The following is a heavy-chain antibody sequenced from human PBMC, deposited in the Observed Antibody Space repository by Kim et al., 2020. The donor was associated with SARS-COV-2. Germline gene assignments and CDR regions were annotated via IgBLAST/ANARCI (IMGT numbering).Heavy chain of an antibody. CDR2: IDPSDSYT. D-gene: IGHD2-15*01. J-gene: IGHJ2*01. CDR3: AILDSPHCSGGSCYSGSYWYFDL. V-gene: IGHV5-10-1*01. Sequence: GESLKISCKGSGYSFTSYWISWVRQMPGKGLEWMGRIDPSDSYTNYSPSFQGHVTISADKSISTAYLQWSSLKASDTAMYYCAILDSPHCSGGSCYSGSYWYFDLWGRGTLVTVSS. CDR1: GYSFTSYW.